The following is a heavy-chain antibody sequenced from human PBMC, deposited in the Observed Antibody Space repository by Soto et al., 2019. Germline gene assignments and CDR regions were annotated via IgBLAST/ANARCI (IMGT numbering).Heavy chain of an antibody. CDR2: IYYSGST. Sequence: SETLSLTCTVSGGSVSSGSYYWSWIRQPPGKGLEWIGYIYYSGSTNYNPSLKSRVTISVDTSKNQFSLKLSSVTAADTAVYYCARDRKDIVVVPAAKFGMDVWGQGTTVNVSS. V-gene: IGHV4-61*01. J-gene: IGHJ6*02. CDR1: GGSVSSGSYY. CDR3: ARDRKDIVVVPAAKFGMDV. D-gene: IGHD2-2*01.